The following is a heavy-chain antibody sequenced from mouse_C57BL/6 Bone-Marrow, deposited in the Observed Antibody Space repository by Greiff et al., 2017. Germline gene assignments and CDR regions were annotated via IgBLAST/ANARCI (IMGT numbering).Heavy chain of an antibody. CDR1: GYTFTSYG. D-gene: IGHD1-1*01. V-gene: IGHV1-81*01. Sequence: QVQLQQSGAELARPGASVKLSCKASGYTFTSYGISWVKQRTGQGLEWIGEIYPRSGNTYYNEKLKGKATLTADKSSSTAYMELRSLTSEDSAVYFCAVLLRAGLAYWGQGTLVTVSA. J-gene: IGHJ3*01. CDR2: IYPRSGNT. CDR3: AVLLRAGLAY.